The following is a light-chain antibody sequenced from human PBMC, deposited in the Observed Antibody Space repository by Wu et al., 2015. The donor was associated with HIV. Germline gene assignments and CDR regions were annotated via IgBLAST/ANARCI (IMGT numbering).Light chain of an antibody. CDR1: QSVSNY. CDR2: NAS. Sequence: EILMTQSPATLSLSPGERAALSCRASQSVSNYLVWYQQKPGQAPRLLISNASNRANGIPARFSGSGSGTDFTLTISSLEPEDFAVYYCQQRANWPRTFGQGTKVEIK. CDR3: QQRANWPRT. J-gene: IGKJ2*01. V-gene: IGKV3-11*01.